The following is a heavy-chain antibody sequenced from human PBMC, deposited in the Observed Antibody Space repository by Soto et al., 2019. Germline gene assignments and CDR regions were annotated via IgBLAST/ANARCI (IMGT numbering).Heavy chain of an antibody. CDR3: AREVDYDFNYMDV. Sequence: PSETLSLTCTVSGGSISSYYWRWIRQPPGKGLERIGYIYYSRSTNYNPSLKSRVTISVDTSKNQFSLKLSSVTAADTAVYYCAREVDYDFNYMDVWGKGTTVTVSS. V-gene: IGHV4-59*01. D-gene: IGHD3-3*01. CDR2: IYYSRST. J-gene: IGHJ6*03. CDR1: GGSISSYY.